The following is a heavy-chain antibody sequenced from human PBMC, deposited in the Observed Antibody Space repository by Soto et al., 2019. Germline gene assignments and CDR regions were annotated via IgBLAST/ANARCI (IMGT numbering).Heavy chain of an antibody. Sequence: PGESLKISCQGSGYRFASYWIGWVRQMPGKGLEWMGIIYPGDSDPRYSPSFQGQVTISADKSISTAYLQWSSLKASDTAMYYRARTPVIVGPYDTFDIWGPGTMVTVSS. CDR1: GYRFASYW. V-gene: IGHV5-51*01. CDR2: IYPGDSDP. CDR3: ARTPVIVGPYDTFDI. D-gene: IGHD1-26*01. J-gene: IGHJ3*02.